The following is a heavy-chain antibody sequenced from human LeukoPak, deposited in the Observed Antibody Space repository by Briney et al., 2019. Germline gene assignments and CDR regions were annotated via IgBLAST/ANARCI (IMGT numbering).Heavy chain of an antibody. D-gene: IGHD1-26*01. CDR1: GFTLSSLA. J-gene: IGHJ4*02. Sequence: GGSLSLSCAVSGFTLSSLAMRWGRQPPGKGREWVSAISGTGSSTYSDASVKGRFTISRDNSKNTPYLQMNSLRAADTAVYYCATDDQWDPQYYFDYWGQGTLVTVSS. CDR2: ISGTGSST. V-gene: IGHV3-23*01. CDR3: ATDDQWDPQYYFDY.